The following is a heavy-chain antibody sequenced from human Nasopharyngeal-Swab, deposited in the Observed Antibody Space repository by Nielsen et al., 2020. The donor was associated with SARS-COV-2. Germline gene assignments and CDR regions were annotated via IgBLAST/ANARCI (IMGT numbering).Heavy chain of an antibody. CDR3: AKDCGLRAAYYYYGMDV. V-gene: IGHV3-30*18. J-gene: IGHJ6*02. CDR2: ISYDGSNK. CDR1: GFTFSSYG. Sequence: GRSLRLSCAASGFTFSSYGMHWVRQAPGKGLEWVAVISYDGSNKYYADSVKGRFTISRDNSKNTLYLQMNSLRAEDTAVYYCAKDCGLRAAYYYYGMDVWGQGTTVTVSS. D-gene: IGHD6-25*01.